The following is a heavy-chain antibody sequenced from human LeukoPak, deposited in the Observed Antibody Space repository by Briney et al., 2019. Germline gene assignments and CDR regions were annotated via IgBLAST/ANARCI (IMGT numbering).Heavy chain of an antibody. Sequence: PGGSLRLSCAASGFPLRDYYMSWIRQAPGKGLERVSYISTSGSSRYYADSVRGRFTISRDNTKNSIYLQMNNLRAEDSALYYCARAAYNWNWGQGTLVTVS. V-gene: IGHV3-11*01. D-gene: IGHD1-1*01. CDR1: GFPLRDYY. J-gene: IGHJ4*02. CDR2: ISTSGSSR. CDR3: ARAAYNWN.